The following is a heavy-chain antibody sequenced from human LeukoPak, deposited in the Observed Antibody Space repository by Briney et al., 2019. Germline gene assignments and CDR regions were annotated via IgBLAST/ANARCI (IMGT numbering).Heavy chain of an antibody. V-gene: IGHV3-48*01. J-gene: IGHJ4*02. Sequence: PGGSLRLSCAASGFTFSSYSMNWVRQAPGKGLEWVSYISSSSSTIYYAGSVKGRFTISRDNAKNSLYLQMNSLRAEDTAVYYCARSDGWVDYWGQGTLVTVSS. CDR2: ISSSSSTI. CDR3: ARSDGWVDY. D-gene: IGHD5-24*01. CDR1: GFTFSSYS.